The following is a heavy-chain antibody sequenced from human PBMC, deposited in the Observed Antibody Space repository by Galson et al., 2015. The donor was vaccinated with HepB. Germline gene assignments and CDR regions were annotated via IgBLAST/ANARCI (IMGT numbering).Heavy chain of an antibody. CDR3: ARERFMDV. V-gene: IGHV3-53*01. CDR1: EVTLSSTP. Sequence: SLRLPCEASEVTLSSTPLTGVRQAPGPGLEWVALIYSGGATEYADSVKGRFTISRDNFKNTVYLQMNSLRVEDTAIYYCARERFMDVWGRGTTVTVSS. J-gene: IGHJ6*04. CDR2: IYSGGAT.